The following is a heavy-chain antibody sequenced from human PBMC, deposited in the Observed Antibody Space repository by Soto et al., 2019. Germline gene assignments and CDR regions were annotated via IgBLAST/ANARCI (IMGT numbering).Heavy chain of an antibody. Sequence: VQLQESGPGLVTPSETLSLTCTVSGGSISSYYWSWIRQPPGKGLERVALISYDGSIKYYGDSVKGRVTISRDYSQNTLYLHMNSLRPDDTAEYYCAKGFLGWSSNCYVACDNYYGMDVWGQGTTVTVSS. V-gene: IGHV3-30*18. D-gene: IGHD2-2*01. CDR2: ISYDGSIK. CDR1: GGSISSYY. CDR3: AKGFLGWSSNCYVACDNYYGMDV. J-gene: IGHJ6*02.